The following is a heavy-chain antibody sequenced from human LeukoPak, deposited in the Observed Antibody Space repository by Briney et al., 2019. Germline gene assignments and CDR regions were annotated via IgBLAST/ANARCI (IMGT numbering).Heavy chain of an antibody. CDR3: ARFERHIVRGVNLRGGHAY. J-gene: IGHJ4*02. V-gene: IGHV1-2*02. CDR1: GYTFTFYC. CDR2: INPNSGGT. D-gene: IGHD3-10*01. Sequence: GASGKVSFKSSGYTFTFYCMHWVRQAPGQGLELIGCINPNSGGTNYSQTFQGRVTMTMYTSISTAYMELSRLRSDDTAVYYCARFERHIVRGVNLRGGHAYWGQGTLVTVSS.